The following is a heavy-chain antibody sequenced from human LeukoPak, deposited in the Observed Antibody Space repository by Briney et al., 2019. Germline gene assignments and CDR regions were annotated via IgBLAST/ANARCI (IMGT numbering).Heavy chain of an antibody. D-gene: IGHD3-22*01. J-gene: IGHJ4*02. CDR3: VHSLRTSAYFYPYYFDS. Sequence: GSGPTLVNPTQTLTLTCTFSGFSLSTSGVGVGWIRQPPGKALEWLAFIYWDDDKRYSPSLKSRLTIAKDTSKNQVVLTMTNMDPVDTASYFCVHSLRTSAYFYPYYFDSWGQGTLVTVSS. CDR1: GFSLSTSGVG. CDR2: IYWDDDK. V-gene: IGHV2-5*02.